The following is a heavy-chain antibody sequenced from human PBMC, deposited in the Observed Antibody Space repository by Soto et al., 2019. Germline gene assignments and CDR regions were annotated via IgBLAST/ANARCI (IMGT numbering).Heavy chain of an antibody. CDR2: IYSGGST. J-gene: IGHJ6*02. Sequence: GSLRLSCAASGFTVSSNYMSWVRQAPGKGLEWVSIIYSGGSTYYADSVKGRFTISRDNSKNTLYLQMNSLRADDTAVYYCARVEGPVDYYYYYGMDVWGQGTTVTVSS. V-gene: IGHV3-53*01. D-gene: IGHD2-15*01. CDR3: ARVEGPVDYYYYYGMDV. CDR1: GFTVSSNY.